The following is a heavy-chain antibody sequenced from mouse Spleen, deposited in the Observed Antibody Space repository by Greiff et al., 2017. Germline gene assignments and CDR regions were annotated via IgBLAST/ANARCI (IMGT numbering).Heavy chain of an antibody. CDR1: GFTFSSYA. CDR3: ARTGDYGYDGFAY. D-gene: IGHD2-2*01. CDR2: ISSGGSYT. Sequence: EVQVVESGGGLVKPGGSLKLSCAASGFTFSSYAMSWVRQTPEKRLEWVATISSGGSYTYYPDSVKGRFTISRDNAKNTLYLQMSSLRSEDTAMYYCARTGDYGYDGFAYWGQGTLVTVSA. J-gene: IGHJ3*01. V-gene: IGHV5-9-3*01.